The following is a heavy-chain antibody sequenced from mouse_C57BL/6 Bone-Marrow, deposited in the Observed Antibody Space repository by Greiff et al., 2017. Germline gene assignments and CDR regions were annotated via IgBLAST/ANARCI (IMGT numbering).Heavy chain of an antibody. CDR1: GYSFTGYY. D-gene: IGHD2-4*01. Sequence: EVKLQESGPELVKPGASVKISCKASGYSFTGYYMNWVKQSPEKSLEWIGEINPSTGGTTYNKKFKAKATLTVDKSSSTAYMQLKSLTSEDSAVYYCARCYDYYVGWYFDVWGTGTTVTVSS. J-gene: IGHJ1*03. CDR2: INPSTGGT. V-gene: IGHV1-42*01. CDR3: ARCYDYYVGWYFDV.